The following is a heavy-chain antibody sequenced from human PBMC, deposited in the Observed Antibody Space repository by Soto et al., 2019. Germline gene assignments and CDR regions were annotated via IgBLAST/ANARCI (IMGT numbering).Heavy chain of an antibody. D-gene: IGHD3-16*01. Sequence: GGSQRLSCAASGLTFGNYAMTWVRQGPGKGLEWVSGVSGSGGRSYYADSVKGRFTISRDNSKSTLYLQMNSLRAEDTAVYYCAKAYFVWSSEQPYYFDYWGQGTLVTVSS. CDR2: VSGSGGRS. J-gene: IGHJ4*02. CDR3: AKAYFVWSSEQPYYFDY. CDR1: GLTFGNYA. V-gene: IGHV3-23*01.